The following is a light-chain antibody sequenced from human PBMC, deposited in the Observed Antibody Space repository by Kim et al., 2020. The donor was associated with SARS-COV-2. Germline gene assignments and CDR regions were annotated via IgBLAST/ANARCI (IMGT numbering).Light chain of an antibody. CDR1: RTLLYSTRNY. CDR2: WSS. CDR3: QQYFTTPLT. J-gene: IGKJ4*01. Sequence: ERPTINCNSSRTLLYSTRNYLAWYQQKPGQPPKLISYWSSTRESGVPDRFVGSGSGTDFTLTITSLQAEDAALYYCQQYFTTPLTFGGGTKVDIK. V-gene: IGKV4-1*01.